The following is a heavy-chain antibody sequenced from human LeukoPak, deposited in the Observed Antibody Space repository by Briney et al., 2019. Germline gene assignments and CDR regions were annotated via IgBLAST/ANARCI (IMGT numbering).Heavy chain of an antibody. CDR3: ARDGVTQYNWFDP. CDR1: GYTFTGYY. V-gene: IGHV1-2*02. CDR2: INPNSGGT. D-gene: IGHD5-18*01. Sequence: ASVKVSCKASGYTFTGYYMHWVRQAPGQGLEWMGWINPNSGGTNYAQKFQGRVTMTRDTSISTAYMELSRLRSDDTAVYYCARDGVTQYNWFDPWGQGTLVTVSS. J-gene: IGHJ5*02.